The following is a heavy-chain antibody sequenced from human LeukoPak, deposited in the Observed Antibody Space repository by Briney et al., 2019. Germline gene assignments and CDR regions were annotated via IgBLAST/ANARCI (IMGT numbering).Heavy chain of an antibody. J-gene: IGHJ6*03. D-gene: IGHD1-7*01. V-gene: IGHV4-39*07. CDR2: IYYSGST. Sequence: SETLSLTCTVSGGSISSSSYYWGWIRQPPGKGLEWIGSIYYSGSTYYNPSLKSRATLSIDTSKNQFSLKLSSVTVADTAVYYCARGVRGSTSWNSYYNYFYLDVWGKGTTVTVSS. CDR1: GGSISSSSYY. CDR3: ARGVRGSTSWNSYYNYFYLDV.